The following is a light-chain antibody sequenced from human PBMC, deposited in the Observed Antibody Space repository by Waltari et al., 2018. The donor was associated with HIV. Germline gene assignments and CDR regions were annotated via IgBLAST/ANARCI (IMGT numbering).Light chain of an antibody. CDR1: RSNIGSNP. J-gene: IGLJ2*01. V-gene: IGLV1-44*01. CDR3: NSYAGSDIPVV. CDR2: MND. Sequence: QSVLTQPPSASGTPGQRVTISCTGSRSNIGSNPVSWFQHLPGTAPKLLIYMNDQRPSGVPDRFSGSKSGNTASLTVSGLQAEDEAVYYCNSYAGSDIPVVFGGGTNLTVL.